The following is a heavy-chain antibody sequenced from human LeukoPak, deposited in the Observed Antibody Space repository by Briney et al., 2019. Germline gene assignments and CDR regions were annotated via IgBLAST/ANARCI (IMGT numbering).Heavy chain of an antibody. CDR1: GYSFTKYG. V-gene: IGHV1-18*01. J-gene: IGHJ4*02. Sequence: ASVKVSCKASGYSFTKYGISWVRQAPGQGLEWMGWITSYNGNTNYAQKFQGRLTMTIDTSTTTAYMELRSLRSDDTAVHYCAREGTGETAFDYWGQGTLVTVSS. D-gene: IGHD1-1*01. CDR2: ITSYNGNT. CDR3: AREGTGETAFDY.